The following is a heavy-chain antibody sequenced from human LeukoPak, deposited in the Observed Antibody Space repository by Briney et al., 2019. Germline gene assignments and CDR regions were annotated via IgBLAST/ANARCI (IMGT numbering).Heavy chain of an antibody. V-gene: IGHV1-8*03. Sequence: ASVKVSCNASGYTFTSYDINWVRQATGQGLEWMGWMNPNSGNTGYAQKFQGRVTITRNTSISTAYMELSSLRSEDTAVYYCARGGVVVPAARGDYYYYYMDVWGKGTTVTVSS. J-gene: IGHJ6*03. CDR1: GYTFTSYD. CDR3: ARGGVVVPAARGDYYYYYMDV. CDR2: MNPNSGNT. D-gene: IGHD2-2*01.